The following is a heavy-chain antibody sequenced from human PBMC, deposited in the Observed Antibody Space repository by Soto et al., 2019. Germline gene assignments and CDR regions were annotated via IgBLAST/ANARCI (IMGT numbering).Heavy chain of an antibody. CDR3: ATGVIWIGYFTFDS. CDR1: GDSFGNSA. CDR2: FIPVYRTL. V-gene: IGHV1-69*01. D-gene: IGHD3-3*01. Sequence: QVLLVQSGAEVKKPGSSVKISCKASGDSFGNSAINWVRQTPGQGLEWLGGFIPVYRTLNYAQKFQGRVTIIADESTGTAYMTLTSLASNDTAVYYCATGVIWIGYFTFDSWGQGTRVTVSS. J-gene: IGHJ4*02.